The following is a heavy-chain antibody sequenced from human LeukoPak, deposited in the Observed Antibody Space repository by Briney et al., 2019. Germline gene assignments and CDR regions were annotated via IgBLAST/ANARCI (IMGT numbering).Heavy chain of an antibody. V-gene: IGHV1-3*01. CDR1: GYTFTRYA. D-gene: IGHD6-13*01. CDR3: AKSDIAAAAVFDY. CDR2: INAGNGNT. J-gene: IGHJ4*02. Sequence: ASVKVSCKASGYTFTRYAMHWVRQAPGQRLEWMGWINAGNGNTKYSQKFQRRVTITRDTSASTAYMELSSLRSEDTAVYYSAKSDIAAAAVFDYWGQGTPVTVSS.